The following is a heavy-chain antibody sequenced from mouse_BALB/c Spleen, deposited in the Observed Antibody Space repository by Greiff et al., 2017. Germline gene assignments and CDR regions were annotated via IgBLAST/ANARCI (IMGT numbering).Heavy chain of an antibody. J-gene: IGHJ2*01. Sequence: EVKLVESGGGLVKPGGSLKLSCAASGFAFSSYDMSWVRQTPEKRLEWVAYISSGGGSTYYPDTVKGRFTISRDNAKNTLYLQMSSLKSEDTAMYYCARQNYGSTYFDYWGQGTTLTVSS. CDR1: GFAFSSYD. D-gene: IGHD1-1*01. CDR2: ISSGGGST. CDR3: ARQNYGSTYFDY. V-gene: IGHV5-12-1*01.